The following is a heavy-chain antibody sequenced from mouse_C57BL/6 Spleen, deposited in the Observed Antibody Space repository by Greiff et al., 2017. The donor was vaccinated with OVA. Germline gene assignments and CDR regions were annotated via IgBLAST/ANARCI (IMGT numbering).Heavy chain of an antibody. D-gene: IGHD2-2*01. V-gene: IGHV1-26*01. Sequence: EVQLQQSGPELVKPGASVKISCKASGYTFTDYYMNWVKQSHGKSLEWIGDINPNNGGTSYNQKFKGKATLTVDKSSSTAYMELRSLTSEDSAVYYCAREGGYDNFDYWDQGTTLTVSS. CDR1: GYTFTDYY. J-gene: IGHJ2*01. CDR3: AREGGYDNFDY. CDR2: INPNNGGT.